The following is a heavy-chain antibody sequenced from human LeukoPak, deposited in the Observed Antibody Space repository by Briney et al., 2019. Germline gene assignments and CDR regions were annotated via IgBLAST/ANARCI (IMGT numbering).Heavy chain of an antibody. J-gene: IGHJ3*02. CDR3: ARPYSSSWYGGAFDI. V-gene: IGHV1-69*13. Sequence: SVKVSCKASGGTFSSYAISWVRQAPGQGLEWMGGIIPIFGTANYAQKFQGRVTITADESTSTAYMELSSLRSEDTAVYYCARPYSSSWYGGAFDIWGQGTMVTVSS. D-gene: IGHD6-13*01. CDR1: GGTFSSYA. CDR2: IIPIFGTA.